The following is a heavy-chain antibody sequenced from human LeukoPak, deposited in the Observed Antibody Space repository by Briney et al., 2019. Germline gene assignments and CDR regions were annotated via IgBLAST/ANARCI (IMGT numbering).Heavy chain of an antibody. D-gene: IGHD4-23*01. Sequence: GGSLRISCAASGFTFDDYGMSWVRQAPGKGLEWVSGINWNGGSTGYADSVKGRFTISRDNAKNSLYLQMNSLRAEDTALYHCARTYYGGNFQFDYWGQGTLVTVSS. CDR1: GFTFDDYG. CDR2: INWNGGST. CDR3: ARTYYGGNFQFDY. V-gene: IGHV3-20*01. J-gene: IGHJ4*02.